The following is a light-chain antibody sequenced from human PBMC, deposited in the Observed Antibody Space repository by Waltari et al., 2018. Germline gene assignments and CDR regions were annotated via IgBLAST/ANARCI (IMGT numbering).Light chain of an antibody. CDR2: EIS. CDR1: QSLVNIDGNTY. CDR3: SQTSQFPLT. V-gene: IGKV2-24*01. Sequence: EIVMTQTPLSLPVTLGQPSSISCRSSQSLVNIDGNTYLNWLHQRQGQPPRLLLYEISKRVSGVPDRVSGSGAGTDFTLEITRVEPDDVGIYYCSQTSQFPLTFGQGTRVEIK. J-gene: IGKJ1*01.